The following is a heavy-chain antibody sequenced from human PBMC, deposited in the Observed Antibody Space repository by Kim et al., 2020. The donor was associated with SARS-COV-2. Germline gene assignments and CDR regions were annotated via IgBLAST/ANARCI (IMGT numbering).Heavy chain of an antibody. CDR1: GFTVSSNY. V-gene: IGHV3-53*01. Sequence: GGSLRLSCAASGFTVSSNYMSWVRQAPGKGLVWVSVIYSGGSTYYADSVKGRFTISRDNSKNTLYLQMNSLRAEDTAVYYCASMYSSSWYFSWGQGTLVTVSS. J-gene: IGHJ5*02. CDR3: ASMYSSSWYFS. CDR2: IYSGGST. D-gene: IGHD6-13*01.